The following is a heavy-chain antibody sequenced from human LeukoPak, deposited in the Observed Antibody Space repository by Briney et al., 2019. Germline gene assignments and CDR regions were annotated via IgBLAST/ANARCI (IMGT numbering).Heavy chain of an antibody. CDR2: ISSSSSYR. D-gene: IGHD7-27*01. V-gene: IGHV3-21*04. CDR3: ARDGDWGRYDH. Sequence: GGSLRLSCAASGFTLSSYSMNWVRQAPGKGLEWVSSISSSSSYRYYADSVKGRFTISRDNAKNSLYLQMNSLRAEDTAVYYCARDGDWGRYDHWGQGTLVTVSS. CDR1: GFTLSSYS. J-gene: IGHJ4*02.